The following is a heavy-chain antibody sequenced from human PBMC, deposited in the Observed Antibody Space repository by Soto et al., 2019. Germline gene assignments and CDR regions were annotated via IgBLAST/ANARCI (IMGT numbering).Heavy chain of an antibody. V-gene: IGHV3-33*01. CDR2: IWYDGSNK. J-gene: IGHJ4*02. D-gene: IGHD6-19*01. CDR1: GFTFSSYG. Sequence: GGSLRLSCAASGFTFSSYGMHWVRQAPGKGLEWVAVIWYDGSNKYYADSVKGRFTISRDNSKNKLYMKMNSLIAEDTAVYYCARTNSSGCYFDYWGQGTLVTVSS. CDR3: ARTNSSGCYFDY.